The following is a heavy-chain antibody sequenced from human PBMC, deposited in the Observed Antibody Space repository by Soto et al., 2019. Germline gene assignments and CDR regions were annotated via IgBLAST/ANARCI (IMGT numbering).Heavy chain of an antibody. CDR2: IKQDGSEK. V-gene: IGHV3-7*01. CDR1: GFTFSSYW. D-gene: IGHD3-10*01. Sequence: GGSLRLSCAASGFTFSSYWMSWVRQAPGKGLEWVANIKQDGSEKYYVDSVKGRFTISRDNAKNSLYLQMNSLRAEDTAVYYCARDPGTGYYYYYYMDVWGKGTTVTVSS. J-gene: IGHJ6*03. CDR3: ARDPGTGYYYYYYMDV.